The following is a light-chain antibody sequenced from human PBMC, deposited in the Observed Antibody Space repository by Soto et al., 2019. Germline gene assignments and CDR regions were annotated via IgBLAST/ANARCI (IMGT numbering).Light chain of an antibody. J-gene: IGKJ2*01. CDR1: QSIRSW. CDR3: QQYNAYST. V-gene: IGKV1-5*03. CDR2: QAT. Sequence: DIPMTQSPSTLSASVGDRVTITCRASQSIRSWLAWYQQKPGKAPKLLIYQATTLGSGVPSRFSGSGSGTEFTLTISSLQPYDFATYYCQQYNAYSTFGQGTKLEIK.